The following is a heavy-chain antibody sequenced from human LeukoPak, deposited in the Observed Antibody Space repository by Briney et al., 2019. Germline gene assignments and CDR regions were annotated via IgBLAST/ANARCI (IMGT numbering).Heavy chain of an antibody. CDR2: ISGSGGTT. CDR3: ARGWVVTAMDY. Sequence: GGSLRLSCAASGFTFSSYPMTWVRQTPEKGLEWVSSISGSGGTTYYADSVKGRFTNSRHNSKNTLYLQMNSLRAEDTAVYYCARGWVVTAMDYWGQGTLVTVSS. D-gene: IGHD2-21*02. V-gene: IGHV3-23*01. CDR1: GFTFSSYP. J-gene: IGHJ4*02.